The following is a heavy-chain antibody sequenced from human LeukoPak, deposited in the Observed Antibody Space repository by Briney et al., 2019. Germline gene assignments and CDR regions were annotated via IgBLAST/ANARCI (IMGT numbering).Heavy chain of an antibody. D-gene: IGHD2-15*01. J-gene: IGHJ4*02. CDR3: AKTSVGEGRIIGSGYFDN. Sequence: SETLSLTCTVSGGSISSGGYYWSWIRQHPGKGLEWIGYIYYSGSTYYNPSLKSRVTISVDTSKNQFSLELSSVTAADTAVYYCAKTSVGEGRIIGSGYFDNWGQGTLVTVSS. V-gene: IGHV4-31*03. CDR1: GGSISSGGYY. CDR2: IYYSGST.